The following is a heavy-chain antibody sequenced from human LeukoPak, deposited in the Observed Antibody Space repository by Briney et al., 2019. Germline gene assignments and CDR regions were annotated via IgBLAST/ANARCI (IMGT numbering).Heavy chain of an antibody. D-gene: IGHD5-24*01. CDR2: IGIDSGNT. Sequence: GGSLRLSCAASGFTFSDYSMNWVRQAPGKGLEWISYIGIDSGNTNYADSMKGRFTIFGDKAKNSLYLQMNSLRVEDTAVYYCARDYKYAFDNWGQGPLVTVSS. CDR1: GFTFSDYS. CDR3: ARDYKYAFDN. V-gene: IGHV3-48*01. J-gene: IGHJ4*02.